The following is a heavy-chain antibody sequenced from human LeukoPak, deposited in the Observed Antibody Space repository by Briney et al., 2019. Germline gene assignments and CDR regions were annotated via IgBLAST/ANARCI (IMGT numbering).Heavy chain of an antibody. V-gene: IGHV3-15*01. CDR2: IKSKTDGGTT. CDR1: GFTFSNAW. Sequence: PGGSLRLSCAASGFTFSNAWMSWVRQAPGKGLEWVGRIKSKTDGGTTDYAAPVKGRFTISRDDPKNTLYLQMNSLKTEDTPVYYCTPDGPSDFWRGSGMNYWGQGTLVTVSS. J-gene: IGHJ4*02. D-gene: IGHD3-3*01. CDR3: TPDGPSDFWRGSGMNY.